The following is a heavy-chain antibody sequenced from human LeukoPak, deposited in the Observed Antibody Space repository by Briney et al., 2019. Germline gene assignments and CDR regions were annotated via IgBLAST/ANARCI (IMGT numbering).Heavy chain of an antibody. CDR1: GFTFSNYI. J-gene: IGHJ4*02. D-gene: IGHD6-19*01. CDR3: ARVQGGGYRTADY. Sequence: GGSLRLSCAASGFTFSNYIMHWVRQAPGKGLDWVAVILENGSYQYYADSVKGRFTISRDNSKNTLFLQMNSLRDEDTAMYYCARVQGGGYRTADYWGQGTLATVSS. V-gene: IGHV3-30*04. CDR2: ILENGSYQ.